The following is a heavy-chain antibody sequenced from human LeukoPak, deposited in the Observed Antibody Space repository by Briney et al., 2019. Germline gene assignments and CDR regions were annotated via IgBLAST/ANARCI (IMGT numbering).Heavy chain of an antibody. Sequence: SETLSLTCTVSGGSISSYYWSWIRQPPGKGLEWIGEINHSGSTNYNPSLKSRVTISVDTSKNQFSLKLSSVTAADTAVYYCARVGTRGYCTNGVCYTKDAFDIWGQGTMVTVSS. CDR2: INHSGST. CDR3: ARVGTRGYCTNGVCYTKDAFDI. CDR1: GGSISSYY. J-gene: IGHJ3*02. V-gene: IGHV4-34*01. D-gene: IGHD2-8*01.